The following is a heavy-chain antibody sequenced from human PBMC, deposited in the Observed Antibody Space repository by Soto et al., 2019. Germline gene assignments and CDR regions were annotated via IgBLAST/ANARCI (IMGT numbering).Heavy chain of an antibody. CDR1: GYDFADYW. V-gene: IGHV5-51*01. Sequence: PGESLKISCEGSGYDFADYWIAWVRQMPGKGLEWMGIIFPDDSDTKYSPSFQGQVTISADRSISTAYLQWSSLKASDSAMYYCGRLDDSGTVIDYWGQGXLVTVYS. CDR2: IFPDDSDT. D-gene: IGHD1-26*01. J-gene: IGHJ4*02. CDR3: GRLDDSGTVIDY.